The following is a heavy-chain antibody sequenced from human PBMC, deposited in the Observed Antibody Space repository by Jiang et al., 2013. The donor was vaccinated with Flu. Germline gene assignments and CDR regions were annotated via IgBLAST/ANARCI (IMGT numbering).Heavy chain of an antibody. J-gene: IGHJ2*01. V-gene: IGHV4-61*02. CDR3: ARDSRGSNGWEWYFDL. Sequence: GPGLVKPSQTLSLTCTVSGGSIRSGSYYWSWIRQPAGKGLEWIGRIYATGSTNYNPSLKSRVTISVDTSRNQLSLKLSSVTAADTAVYYCARDSRGSNGWEWYFDLVGPWHP. CDR1: GGSIRSGSYY. D-gene: IGHD6-19*01. CDR2: IYATGST.